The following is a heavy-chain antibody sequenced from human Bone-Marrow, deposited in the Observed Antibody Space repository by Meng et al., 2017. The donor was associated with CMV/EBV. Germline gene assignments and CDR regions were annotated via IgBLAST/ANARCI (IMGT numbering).Heavy chain of an antibody. CDR1: GVSVSSNSAA. CDR2: TYYRSKWYN. J-gene: IGHJ6*02. V-gene: IGHV6-1*01. Sequence: SETLSLTCAISGVSVSSNSAAWNWIRQSPSRGLEWLGRTYYRSKWYNDYAVSVKSRITINPDTSKNQFSLQLNSVTSEDTAVYYCARDRVAAAGKYYYYYYGMDVWGQGTTVTVSS. CDR3: ARDRVAAAGKYYYYYYGMDV. D-gene: IGHD6-13*01.